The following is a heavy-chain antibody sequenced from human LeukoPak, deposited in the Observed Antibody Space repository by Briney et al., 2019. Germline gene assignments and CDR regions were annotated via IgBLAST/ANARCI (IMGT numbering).Heavy chain of an antibody. V-gene: IGHV3-30-3*01. CDR3: ARVKITMVRGAPHAFDI. CDR2: ISYDGSNK. J-gene: IGHJ3*02. CDR1: GSTFSSYA. Sequence: GGSLRLSCAASGSTFSSYAMHWVRQAPGKGLEWVAVISYDGSNKYYADSVKGRFTISRDNSKNTLYLQMNSLRAEDTAVYYCARVKITMVRGAPHAFDIWGQGTMVTVSS. D-gene: IGHD3-10*01.